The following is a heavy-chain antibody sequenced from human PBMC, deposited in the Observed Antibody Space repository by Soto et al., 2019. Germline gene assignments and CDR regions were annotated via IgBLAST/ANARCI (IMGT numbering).Heavy chain of an antibody. CDR3: AHRLGVVPAALKEYYYYMDV. CDR2: IYWDDDK. D-gene: IGHD2-2*01. CDR1: GFSLSTSGVG. V-gene: IGHV2-5*02. J-gene: IGHJ6*03. Sequence: SGPTLVNPTQTLTLTCTFSGFSLSTSGVGVGWIRQPPGKALEWLALIYWDDDKRYSPSLKSRLTITKDTSKNQVVLTMTNMDPVDTATYYCAHRLGVVPAALKEYYYYMDVWGKGTTVTVSS.